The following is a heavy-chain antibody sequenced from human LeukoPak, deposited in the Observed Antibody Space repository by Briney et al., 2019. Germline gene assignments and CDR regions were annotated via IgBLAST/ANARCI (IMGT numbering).Heavy chain of an antibody. Sequence: ASVKVSYKASVSSFTGYFMHLVRQAPGHGPEWMGRIGPNSGGTNSALKVQGRVTMTRDTPITTDYMDLSRLRSDDTAVYYCARGPHDTAYYFDQWGQGTLVTVSS. CDR3: ARGPHDTAYYFDQ. J-gene: IGHJ4*02. CDR2: IGPNSGGT. D-gene: IGHD5-18*01. CDR1: VSSFTGYF. V-gene: IGHV1-2*06.